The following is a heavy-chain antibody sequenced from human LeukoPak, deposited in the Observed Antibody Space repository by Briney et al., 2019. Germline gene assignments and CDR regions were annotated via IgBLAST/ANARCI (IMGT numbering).Heavy chain of an antibody. CDR1: GFTFSSYA. CDR2: ISGSGGST. V-gene: IGHV3-23*01. J-gene: IGHJ4*02. Sequence: GGSLRLSCAASGFTFSSYAMSWVRQAPGKGPEWVSAISGSGGSTYYADSVKGRFTISRDNSKNTLYLQMNSLRAEDTAVYYCAKQGYSYGRRIDYWGQGTLVTVSS. D-gene: IGHD5-18*01. CDR3: AKQGYSYGRRIDY.